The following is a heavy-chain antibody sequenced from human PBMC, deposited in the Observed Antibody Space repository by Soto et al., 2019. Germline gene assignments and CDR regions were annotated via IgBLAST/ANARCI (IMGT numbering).Heavy chain of an antibody. D-gene: IGHD6-13*01. CDR1: GYTFTSYG. CDR2: ISAYNGNT. CDR3: SRAPRSSWYAP. J-gene: IGHJ5*02. V-gene: IGHV1-18*01. Sequence: QVQLVQSGAEVKKPGASVKVSCKASGYTFTSYGISWVRQAPGQGLEWMGWISAYNGNTNYAQKLQGKVTMTTDTYTSTDYMELRRQRADDTAVYYCSRAPRSSWYAPWGQGTLVTVSS.